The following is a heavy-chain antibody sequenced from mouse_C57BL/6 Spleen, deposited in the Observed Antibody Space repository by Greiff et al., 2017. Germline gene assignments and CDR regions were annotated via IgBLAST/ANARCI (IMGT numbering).Heavy chain of an antibody. J-gene: IGHJ4*01. Sequence: QVQLQQSGAELVKPGASVKMSCKASGYTFTSYWITWVKQRPGQGLEWIGDIYPGSGSTNYNEKFKSKATLTVDTSSSTAYMQLSSLTSEDSAVYYCARRGNGYYEAMDYWGQGTSVTVSS. D-gene: IGHD2-3*01. CDR3: ARRGNGYYEAMDY. CDR1: GYTFTSYW. V-gene: IGHV1-55*01. CDR2: IYPGSGST.